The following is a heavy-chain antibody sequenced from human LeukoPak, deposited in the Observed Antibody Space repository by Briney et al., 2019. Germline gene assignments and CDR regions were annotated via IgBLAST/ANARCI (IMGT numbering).Heavy chain of an antibody. CDR3: ARDGQQQLATYFDY. D-gene: IGHD6-13*01. CDR2: ISSSSSYI. V-gene: IGHV3-21*01. Sequence: ETLSLTCAVYGGSFSGYYWSWVRQAPGKGLEWVSSISSSSSYIYYADSVKGRFTISRDNAKNSLYLQMNSLRAEDTAVYYCARDGQQQLATYFDYWGQGTLVTVSS. J-gene: IGHJ4*02. CDR1: GGSFSGYY.